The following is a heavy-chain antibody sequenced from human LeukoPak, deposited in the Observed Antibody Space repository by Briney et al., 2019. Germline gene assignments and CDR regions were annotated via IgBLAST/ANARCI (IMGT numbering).Heavy chain of an antibody. CDR2: INPNSGGT. D-gene: IGHD3-22*01. CDR1: GYTFTCYY. J-gene: IGHJ4*02. V-gene: IGHV1-2*06. Sequence: ASVKVSCKASGYTFTCYYMHWVRQAPGQGLEWMGRINPNSGGTNYAQKFQGRVTMTRDTSISTAYMELSRLRSDDTAVYYCARDDYYDSSGYDYWGQGTLVTVSS. CDR3: ARDDYYDSSGYDY.